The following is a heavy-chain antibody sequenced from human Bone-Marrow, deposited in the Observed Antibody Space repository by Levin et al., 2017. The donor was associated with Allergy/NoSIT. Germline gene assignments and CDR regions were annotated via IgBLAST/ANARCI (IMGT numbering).Heavy chain of an antibody. V-gene: IGHV3-30*18. Sequence: GESLKISCAASGFSFSTSGMHWARQAPGKGLEWVAVTSYNEKSKYYGDSVKGRFTISRDNSKNTLYLQMNSLRAEYTAVYYCAKAGFSWTGYSRGDGSYGMDVWGQGTTVIVSS. CDR3: AKAGFSWTGYSRGDGSYGMDV. J-gene: IGHJ6*02. D-gene: IGHD3/OR15-3a*01. CDR2: TSYNEKSK. CDR1: GFSFSTSG.